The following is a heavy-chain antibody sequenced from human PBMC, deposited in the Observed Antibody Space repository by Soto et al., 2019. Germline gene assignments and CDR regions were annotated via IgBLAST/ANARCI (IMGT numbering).Heavy chain of an antibody. CDR1: GFTFSSYG. CDR3: ARDGGSSSWYKSGFDY. D-gene: IGHD6-13*01. CDR2: IWYDGSNK. V-gene: IGHV3-33*01. J-gene: IGHJ4*02. Sequence: QVQLVESGGGVVQPGRSLRLSCAASGFTFSSYGIHWVRQAPGKGLEWVAVIWYDGSNKYYADSVKGRFTISRDNSKNTLYLQMNSLRAEETAVSYCARDGGSSSWYKSGFDYWGQGTLVTVSS.